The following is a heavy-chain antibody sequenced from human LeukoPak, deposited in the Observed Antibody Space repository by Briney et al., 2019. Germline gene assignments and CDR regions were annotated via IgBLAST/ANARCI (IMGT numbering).Heavy chain of an antibody. J-gene: IGHJ3*02. CDR3: ASTYYYDSSGYPTDAFDI. CDR1: GYSFTSYW. Sequence: GESLQISCQGSGYSFTSYWIGWVRQMPGKGLEWMGIIYPGDSDTRYSPSFQGQVTISADKSISTAYLQWSSLKASDTAMYYCASTYYYDSSGYPTDAFDIWGQGTMVTVSS. V-gene: IGHV5-51*01. D-gene: IGHD3-22*01. CDR2: IYPGDSDT.